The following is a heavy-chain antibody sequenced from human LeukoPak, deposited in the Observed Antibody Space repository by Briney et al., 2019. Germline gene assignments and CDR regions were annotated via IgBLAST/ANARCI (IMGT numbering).Heavy chain of an antibody. CDR2: IYYSGST. Sequence: SETLSLTCTVSGGSISSSSYYWGWIRQPPGKGLEWIGSIYYSGSTYYNPSLKSRVTISVDTSKNQFSLKLSSVTAADTAVYYCARRGVVVVAATQGASHAFDIWGQGTMVTVSS. V-gene: IGHV4-39*01. CDR3: ARRGVVVVAATQGASHAFDI. D-gene: IGHD2-15*01. CDR1: GGSISSSSYY. J-gene: IGHJ3*02.